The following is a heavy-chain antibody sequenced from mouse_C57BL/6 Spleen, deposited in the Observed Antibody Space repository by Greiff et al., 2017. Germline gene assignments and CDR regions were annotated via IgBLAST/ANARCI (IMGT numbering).Heavy chain of an antibody. V-gene: IGHV1-69*01. CDR2: IDPSDSYT. J-gene: IGHJ3*01. CDR3: ARGEPWFAY. Sequence: VQLQQPGAELVMPGASVKLSCKASGYTFTSYWMHWVKQRPGQGLEWIGEIDPSDSYTNYNQKFKGKSTLTVDKSSSTAYMQLSSLTSEDSAGYYCARGEPWFAYWGQGTLVTVSA. CDR1: GYTFTSYW.